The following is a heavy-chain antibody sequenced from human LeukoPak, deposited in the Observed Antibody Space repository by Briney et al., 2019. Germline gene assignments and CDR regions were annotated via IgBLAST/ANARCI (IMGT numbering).Heavy chain of an antibody. CDR2: IRSKAYGGTT. V-gene: IGHV3-49*04. D-gene: IGHD3-10*01. CDR1: GFTFSSYW. Sequence: PGGSLRLSCAASGFTFSSYWMSWVRQAPGKGLEWVGFIRSKAYGGTTEYAASVKGRFTISRDDSKSIAYLQMNSLKTEDTAVYYCTRDRGYVINWGQGTLVTVSS. CDR3: TRDRGYVIN. J-gene: IGHJ4*02.